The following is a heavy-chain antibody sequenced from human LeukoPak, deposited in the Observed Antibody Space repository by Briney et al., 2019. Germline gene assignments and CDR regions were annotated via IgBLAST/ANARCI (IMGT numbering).Heavy chain of an antibody. CDR2: INKDGGEK. Sequence: GGSLRLSCAASGFTFSSYWMSWVRQAPGKGLEWVANINKDGGEKYYVDSVKGRFTISRDNAKNSLYLQMNSLGADDPAVYYCVKDSPPRYSGSPPAYWGQGTLVTVSS. CDR1: GFTFSSYW. D-gene: IGHD1-26*01. V-gene: IGHV3-7*03. CDR3: VKDSPPRYSGSPPAY. J-gene: IGHJ4*02.